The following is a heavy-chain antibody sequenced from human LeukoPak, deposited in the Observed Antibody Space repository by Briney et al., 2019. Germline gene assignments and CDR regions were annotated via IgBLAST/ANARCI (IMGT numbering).Heavy chain of an antibody. Sequence: GGSLRLSCAASGFIFSSHWMHWVRQSPGKGLVWVARISEDGGSTIYADSVKGRFTISRDNAKNMLYLQMNSLRAEDTAVYYCAKDRSDYSNYALGVLDYWGQGTLVTVSS. CDR3: AKDRSDYSNYALGVLDY. J-gene: IGHJ4*02. V-gene: IGHV3-74*01. CDR1: GFIFSSHW. CDR2: ISEDGGST. D-gene: IGHD4-11*01.